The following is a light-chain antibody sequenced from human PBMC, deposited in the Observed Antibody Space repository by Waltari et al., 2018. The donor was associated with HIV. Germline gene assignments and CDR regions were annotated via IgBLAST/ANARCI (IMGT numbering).Light chain of an antibody. CDR2: QDN. V-gene: IGLV3-1*01. CDR1: KLGATY. J-gene: IGLJ1*01. CDR3: QAWDSSTAFYV. Sequence: SYERTQPPSLSVSPGQTATITCAGEKLGATYACWYQQKPGQSPLLVIYQDNKRPSGIPERFSGSNSGNTATLTISGTQAVDEDDYYCQAWDSSTAFYVFGTGTKVTVL.